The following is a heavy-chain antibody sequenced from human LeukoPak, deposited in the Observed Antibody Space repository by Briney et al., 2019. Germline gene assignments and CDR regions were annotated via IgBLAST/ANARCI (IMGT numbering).Heavy chain of an antibody. Sequence: PGGSLRLSRAASGLSFSTFAMSWVRQGPATGLEWVSSIRGNGDTFYADSVKGRFTLSSDSSRNTVYFQLNNLRVEDTAIYYCAKASWVSSTDAVRWGQGTLVTVSS. CDR1: GLSFSTFA. J-gene: IGHJ4*02. CDR3: AKASWVSSTDAVR. V-gene: IGHV3-23*01. D-gene: IGHD3-16*01. CDR2: IRGNGDT.